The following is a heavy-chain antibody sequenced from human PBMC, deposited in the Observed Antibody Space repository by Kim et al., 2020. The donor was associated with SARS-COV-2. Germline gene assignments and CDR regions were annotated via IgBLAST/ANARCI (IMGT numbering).Heavy chain of an antibody. J-gene: IGHJ4*02. D-gene: IGHD6-13*01. CDR3: ATGIAEYYFDY. V-gene: IGHV4-59*01. Sequence: NYNPSLKSRVTISVDTSKNQFSLKLSSVTAADTAVYYCATGIAEYYFDYWGQGTLVTVSS.